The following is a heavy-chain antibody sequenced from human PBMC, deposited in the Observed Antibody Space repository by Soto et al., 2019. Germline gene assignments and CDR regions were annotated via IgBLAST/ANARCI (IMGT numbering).Heavy chain of an antibody. D-gene: IGHD3-10*02. J-gene: IGHJ6*03. V-gene: IGHV1-69*04. CDR3: ARDGEPRRILSGGKHYNYMDV. CDR2: IIPITGVP. CDR1: GGTFSSYT. Sequence: ASVKVSCKASGGTFSSYTITWVRQAPGQGLEWMGSIIPITGVPDYAQKFQGRVTITADKSTSSVYMELSSLRSEDTAVYYCARDGEPRRILSGGKHYNYMDVWGIGTAVTVSS.